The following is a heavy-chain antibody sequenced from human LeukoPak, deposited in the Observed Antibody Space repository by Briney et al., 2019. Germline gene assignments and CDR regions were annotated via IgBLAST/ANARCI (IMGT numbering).Heavy chain of an antibody. CDR1: GYSFTSYW. J-gene: IGHJ4*02. Sequence: AGESLKISCKGSGYSFTSYWIGWVRQMPGKGLEWMGIIYPGDSDTRYSPSLQGQVTISADKSISTAYLQWSSLKASDTAMYYCARHRGSSSMSLLGYFDYWGQGTLVTVSS. V-gene: IGHV5-51*01. D-gene: IGHD6-6*01. CDR2: IYPGDSDT. CDR3: ARHRGSSSMSLLGYFDY.